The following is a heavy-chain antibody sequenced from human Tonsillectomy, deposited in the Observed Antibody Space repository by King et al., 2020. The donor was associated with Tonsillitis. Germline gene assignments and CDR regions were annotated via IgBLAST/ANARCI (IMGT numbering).Heavy chain of an antibody. Sequence: VQLVESGGGLVQPGGSLRLSCAASGFTFSGSAIHWVRQASGKGLEWVGRIRSKANSYATAYAASVKGRFTISRDDSKNTAYLQMNSLKTEDTAVYYCTSHVYSSSAFDYWGQGTLVTVSS. J-gene: IGHJ4*02. CDR3: TSHVYSSSAFDY. V-gene: IGHV3-73*01. D-gene: IGHD6-6*01. CDR1: GFTFSGSA. CDR2: IRSKANSYAT.